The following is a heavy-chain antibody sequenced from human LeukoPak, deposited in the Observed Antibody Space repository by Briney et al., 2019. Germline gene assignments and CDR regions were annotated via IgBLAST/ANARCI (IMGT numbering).Heavy chain of an antibody. D-gene: IGHD3-10*01. CDR3: ASFYGSGSYYPKPDY. CDR1: GGSISSSSYY. Sequence: SETLSLTCTVSGGSISSSSYYWGWIRQPPGKGLEWIGSIYYSGSTYYNPSLKCRVTISVDTSKNQFSLKLSSVTAADTAVYYCASFYGSGSYYPKPDYWGQGTLVTVSS. CDR2: IYYSGST. J-gene: IGHJ4*02. V-gene: IGHV4-39*01.